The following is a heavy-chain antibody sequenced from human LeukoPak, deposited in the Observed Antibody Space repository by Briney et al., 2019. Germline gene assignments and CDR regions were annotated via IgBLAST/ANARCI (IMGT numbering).Heavy chain of an antibody. CDR3: ARVGAIDHFDY. D-gene: IGHD1-26*01. Sequence: ASVKVSCKASGYTFTSYDINWVRQATGQGLEWMGWISAYTGNTNYAQNLQGRVTMTTDTSTSTAYMELRSLRSDDTAVYYCARVGAIDHFDYWGQGTLVTVSS. V-gene: IGHV1-18*01. CDR2: ISAYTGNT. J-gene: IGHJ4*02. CDR1: GYTFTSYD.